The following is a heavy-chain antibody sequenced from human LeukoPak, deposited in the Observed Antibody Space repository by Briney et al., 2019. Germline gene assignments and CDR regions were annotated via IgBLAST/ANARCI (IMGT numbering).Heavy chain of an antibody. CDR1: GYTFTSYY. CDR3: ARGGKYGCSGGSCYSDY. D-gene: IGHD2-15*01. J-gene: IGHJ4*02. Sequence: GASVKVSCKASGYTFTSYYMHWVRQAPGQGLEWMGIINPSGGNTAYAQKFQGRVTMTRDTSTSTAYMELSRLRSDDTAVYYCARGGKYGCSGGSCYSDYWGQGTLVTVSA. CDR2: INPSGGNT. V-gene: IGHV1-46*01.